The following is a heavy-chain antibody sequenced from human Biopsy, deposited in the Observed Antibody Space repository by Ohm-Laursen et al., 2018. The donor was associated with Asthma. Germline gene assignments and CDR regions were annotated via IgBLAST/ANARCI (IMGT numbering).Heavy chain of an antibody. D-gene: IGHD3-3*01. Sequence: SVKVSCKASGGTFSSYAISWVRQAPGQGLEWMGGIIPIFGTANYAQKFQGRVTITADESTSTAYMELSSLRSEDTAVYYCASQSSGPDFWSGYYYFDYWGQGTLVTVSS. J-gene: IGHJ4*02. V-gene: IGHV1-69*13. CDR2: IIPIFGTA. CDR3: ASQSSGPDFWSGYYYFDY. CDR1: GGTFSSYA.